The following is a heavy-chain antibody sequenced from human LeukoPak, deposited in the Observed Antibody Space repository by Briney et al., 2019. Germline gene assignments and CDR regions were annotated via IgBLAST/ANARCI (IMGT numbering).Heavy chain of an antibody. Sequence: GESLKISCQGSGYSFSTYWIGWVRQMPGKGLEWMGLIYPSDSDTRYSPSFQGQVTISADISISTVYFCAFGSGSSYNPPKFDYWGQGTLVTVSS. CDR2: IYPSDSDT. J-gene: IGHJ4*02. D-gene: IGHD3-10*01. V-gene: IGHV5-51*01. CDR1: GYSFSTYW. CDR3: Y.